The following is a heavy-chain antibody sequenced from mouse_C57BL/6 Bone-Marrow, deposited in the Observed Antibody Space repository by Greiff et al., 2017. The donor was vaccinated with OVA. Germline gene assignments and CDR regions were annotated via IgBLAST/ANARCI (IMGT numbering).Heavy chain of an antibody. Sequence: EVMLVESGGGLVQPGGSLKLSCAASGFTFSDYYMYWVRQTPEKRLEWVAYISSGGSYTYYPDSVKGRFTISRDNAKNTLYLQMSSLKSEDTAMYYCARRLPGAYWGQGTLVTVSA. CDR2: ISSGGSYT. CDR1: GFTFSDYY. V-gene: IGHV5-6*03. CDR3: ARRLPGAY. J-gene: IGHJ3*01.